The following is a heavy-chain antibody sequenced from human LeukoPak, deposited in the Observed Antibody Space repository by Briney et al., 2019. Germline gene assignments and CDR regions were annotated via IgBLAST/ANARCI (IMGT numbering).Heavy chain of an antibody. Sequence: GGSLRLSCTASGFTVTSNSMSWVRQAPGKGLEWVSVIYRGGSTYYADSVKGRFTISRDNSKSTLYLQINSLRAEDTAVYYCARVSPYYDGSGYYANWGQGTLVIVSS. CDR2: IYRGGST. D-gene: IGHD3-22*01. CDR3: ARVSPYYDGSGYYAN. CDR1: GFTVTSNS. J-gene: IGHJ4*02. V-gene: IGHV3-53*01.